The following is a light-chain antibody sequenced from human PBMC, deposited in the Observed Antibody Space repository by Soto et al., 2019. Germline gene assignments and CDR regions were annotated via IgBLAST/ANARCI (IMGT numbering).Light chain of an antibody. V-gene: IGKV3-20*01. CDR3: QQYGSIPWT. J-gene: IGKJ1*01. CDR1: ETVTSAY. Sequence: EIVMTQTPATVPACPGERATVASRASETVTSAYLAWYQLKPGQAPRLLIYNASSRATGIPDRFSGSGSGTDFTLTISRLEPEDFAVYYCQQYGSIPWTFAQGTKVDIK. CDR2: NAS.